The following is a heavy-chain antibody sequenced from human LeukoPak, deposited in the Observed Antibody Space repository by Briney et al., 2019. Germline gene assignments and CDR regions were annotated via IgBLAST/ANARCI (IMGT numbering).Heavy chain of an antibody. CDR3: GKDGGYSYGYPFDY. CDR2: INPNSGGT. V-gene: IGHV1-2*02. CDR1: GYTFTGYY. Sequence: ASVKVSCKASGYTFTGYYMHWVRQAPGQGLEWMGWINPNSGGTNYAQKFQGRVTMTRDMSTSTIYMELSSLRSDDTAVYYCGKDGGYSYGYPFDYWGQGTLVTVSS. J-gene: IGHJ4*02. D-gene: IGHD5-18*01.